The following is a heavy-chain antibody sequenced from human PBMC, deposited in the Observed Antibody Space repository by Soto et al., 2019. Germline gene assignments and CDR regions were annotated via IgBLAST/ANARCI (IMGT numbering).Heavy chain of an antibody. CDR2: IIPIFGTA. J-gene: IGHJ6*02. CDR1: GGTFSSYA. D-gene: IGHD6-6*01. V-gene: IGHV1-69*13. Sequence: SVKVSCKASGGTFSSYAISWVRQAPGQGLEWMGGIIPIFGTANYAQKFQGRVTITADESTSTAYMELSSLRSEDTAVYYCARRASSSSSLGYYYYGMDVWGQGTTVTVSS. CDR3: ARRASSSSSLGYYYYGMDV.